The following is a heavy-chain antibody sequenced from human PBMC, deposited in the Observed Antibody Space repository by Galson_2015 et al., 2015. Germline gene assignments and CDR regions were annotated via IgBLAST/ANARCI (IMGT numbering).Heavy chain of an antibody. CDR2: IIPIFGTA. Sequence: SVKVSCKASGGTFSSYAISWVRQAPGQGLEWMGGIIPIFGTANYAQKFQGRVTITADESTSTAYMELSSLRSEDTAVYYCARGREDVVVPDYGMDVWGQGTTVTVSS. J-gene: IGHJ6*02. V-gene: IGHV1-69*13. D-gene: IGHD2-2*01. CDR1: GGTFSSYA. CDR3: ARGREDVVVPDYGMDV.